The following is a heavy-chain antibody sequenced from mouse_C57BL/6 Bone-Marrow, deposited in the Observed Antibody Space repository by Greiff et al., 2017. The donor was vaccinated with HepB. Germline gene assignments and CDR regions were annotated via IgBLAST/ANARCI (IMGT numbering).Heavy chain of an antibody. CDR2: INSDGGST. V-gene: IGHV5-2*01. J-gene: IGHJ2*01. D-gene: IGHD3-2*02. Sequence: DVMLVESGGGLVQPGESLKLSCESNEYEFPSHDMSWVRKTPEKRLELVAAINSDGGSTYYPDTMERRFIISRDNTKKTLYLQMSSLRSEDTALYYCASRQLRLPFDYWGQGTTLTVSS. CDR3: ASRQLRLPFDY. CDR1: EYEFPSHD.